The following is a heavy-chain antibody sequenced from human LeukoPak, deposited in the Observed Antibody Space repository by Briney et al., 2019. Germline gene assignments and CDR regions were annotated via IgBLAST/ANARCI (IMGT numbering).Heavy chain of an antibody. Sequence: SETLSLTCTVSGDSISGYYWSWIRQPPGKGLEWIGYIYYTGSTNYNPSLKSRVTISVDTSKNQFSLKLTSVTAADTAVYYCARHGGSGSYYNWFDPWGQGTLVTVSS. V-gene: IGHV4-59*08. D-gene: IGHD3-10*01. CDR2: IYYTGST. CDR1: GDSISGYY. J-gene: IGHJ5*02. CDR3: ARHGGSGSYYNWFDP.